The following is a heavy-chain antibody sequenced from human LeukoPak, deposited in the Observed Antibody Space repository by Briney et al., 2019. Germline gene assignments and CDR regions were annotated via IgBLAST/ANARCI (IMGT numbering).Heavy chain of an antibody. Sequence: GGSLRLSCAASGFTFSSYSMNWVRQAPGKGLEWVSSISSSSSYIYYADSVKGRFTISRDNAKSTLYLQMNSLKVEDTAVYYCVADLGDYADFWGQGTLVTVSS. J-gene: IGHJ4*02. CDR1: GFTFSSYS. V-gene: IGHV3-21*01. CDR2: ISSSSSYI. CDR3: VADLGDYADF.